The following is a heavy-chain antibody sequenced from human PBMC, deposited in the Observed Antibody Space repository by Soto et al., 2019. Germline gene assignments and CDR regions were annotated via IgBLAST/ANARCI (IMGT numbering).Heavy chain of an antibody. CDR2: INPNSGGT. J-gene: IGHJ6*04. V-gene: IGHV1-2*04. D-gene: IGHD2-2*01. CDR3: ARELVVVPAANYYGMDV. Sequence: QVQLVQSGAEVKKPGASVKVSCKASGYTFTGYYMHWVRQAPGQGLEWMGWINPNSGGTNYAQKFQGWVTMTRDTSISTAYMELSRLRSDDTAVYYCARELVVVPAANYYGMDVWGKGTTVTVSS. CDR1: GYTFTGYY.